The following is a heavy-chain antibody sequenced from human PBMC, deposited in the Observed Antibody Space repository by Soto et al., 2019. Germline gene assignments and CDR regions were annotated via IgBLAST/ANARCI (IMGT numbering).Heavy chain of an antibody. CDR1: GFIFTNFF. J-gene: IGHJ4*02. CDR2: INPSGTPS. D-gene: IGHD2-2*01. V-gene: IGHV1-46*01. Sequence: GASVKVSCKASGFIFTNFFMHWVRQAPGQGPEWMGVINPSGTPSSYAQKFQDRLTMTRETSTSTVYMELNSLTSEDTAMYYCARHSNQLLGFDYWGQGTLVTVSS. CDR3: ARHSNQLLGFDY.